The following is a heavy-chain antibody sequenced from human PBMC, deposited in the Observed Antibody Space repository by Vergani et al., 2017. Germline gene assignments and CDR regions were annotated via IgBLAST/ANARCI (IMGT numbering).Heavy chain of an antibody. Sequence: QVQLQQWGAGLLKPSETLSLTCAVYGGSFSSSSYYWGWIRQPPGKGLEWIGSIYYSGSTYYNPSLKSRVTISVDTSKNQFSLKLSSVTAADTAVYYCASVRQLDPYYYYYGMDVWGQGTTVTVSS. CDR1: GGSFSSSSYY. J-gene: IGHJ6*02. D-gene: IGHD6-6*01. V-gene: IGHV4-39*01. CDR2: IYYSGST. CDR3: ASVRQLDPYYYYYGMDV.